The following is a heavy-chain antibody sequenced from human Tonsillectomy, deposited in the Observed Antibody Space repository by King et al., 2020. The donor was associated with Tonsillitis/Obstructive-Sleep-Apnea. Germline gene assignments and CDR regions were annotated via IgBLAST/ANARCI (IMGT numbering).Heavy chain of an antibody. CDR3: ARVSGGRSWAPHSGGWFDP. CDR2: INHSGST. CDR1: GGSFSGYY. J-gene: IGHJ5*02. Sequence: QVQLQQWGAGLLKPSETLSLPCAVYGGSFSGYYWSWIRQPPGKGLEWIGEINHSGSTNYNPSLKSRVTISVDTSKNQFSLKLSSVTAADTAVYYCARVSGGRSWAPHSGGWFDPWGQGTLVTVSS. D-gene: IGHD6-13*01. V-gene: IGHV4-34*01.